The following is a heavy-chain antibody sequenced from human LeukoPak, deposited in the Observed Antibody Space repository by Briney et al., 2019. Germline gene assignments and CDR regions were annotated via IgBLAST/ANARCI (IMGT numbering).Heavy chain of an antibody. D-gene: IGHD3-9*01. CDR3: ARVGQYYDILTGYFDY. CDR2: IRAYNSNT. CDR1: GYTFTSYG. Sequence: GASVKLSCNASGYTFTSYGISWMRHAPGQGLELMGCIRAYNSNTNYAQKYQGRVTITTDTSTSTAYMELRSLRSDDTAVYYCARVGQYYDILTGYFDYWGQGTLVTVSS. J-gene: IGHJ4*02. V-gene: IGHV1-18*04.